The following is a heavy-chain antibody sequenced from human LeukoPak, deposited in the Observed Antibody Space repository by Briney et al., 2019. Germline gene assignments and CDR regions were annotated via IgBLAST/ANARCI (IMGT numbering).Heavy chain of an antibody. J-gene: IGHJ4*02. Sequence: SETLSLTCAVYGGSFSGYYWSWIRQPPVKGLEWIGEINHSGSTNYNPSLKSRVTISVDTSKNQFSLKLSSVTAADTAVYYCARVREFILYYLDYWGQGTLVTVSS. D-gene: IGHD2/OR15-2a*01. V-gene: IGHV4-34*01. CDR1: GGSFSGYY. CDR3: ARVREFILYYLDY. CDR2: INHSGST.